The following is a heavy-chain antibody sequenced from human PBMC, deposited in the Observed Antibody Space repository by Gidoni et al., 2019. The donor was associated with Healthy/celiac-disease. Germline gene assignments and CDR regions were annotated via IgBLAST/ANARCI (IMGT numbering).Heavy chain of an antibody. CDR3: ARDYACYSSGYYWGSLKKRTTPCYYYYGMDV. CDR1: GDYY. J-gene: IGHJ6*02. Sequence: GDYYWSWIRQPPGKGLEWIGYIYYSGSTYYNPSLKSRVTISVDTSKNQFSLKLSSVTAADTAVYYCARDYACYSSGYYWGSLKKRTTPCYYYYGMDVWGQGTTVTVSS. V-gene: IGHV4-30-4*01. D-gene: IGHD3-22*01. CDR2: IYYSGST.